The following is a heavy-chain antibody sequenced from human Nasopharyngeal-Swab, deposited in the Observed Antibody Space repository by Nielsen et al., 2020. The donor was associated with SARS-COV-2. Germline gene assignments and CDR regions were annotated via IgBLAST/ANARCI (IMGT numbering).Heavy chain of an antibody. J-gene: IGHJ5*02. CDR1: GVTFSSYA. CDR3: AGGANGWFAN. V-gene: IGHV3-23*01. Sequence: GESLKISYEASGVTFSSYAMSWVRQAPGKGLQWVSSISGRGGSTFYSGSIKGRFTISRDNARNTVFLETSSLRTDDTAVYFCAGGANGWFANWGQGTLVTVSS. D-gene: IGHD2-8*01. CDR2: ISGRGGST.